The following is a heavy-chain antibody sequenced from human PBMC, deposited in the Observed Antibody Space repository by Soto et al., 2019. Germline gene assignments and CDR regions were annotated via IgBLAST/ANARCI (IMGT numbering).Heavy chain of an antibody. D-gene: IGHD6-13*01. CDR3: ARDSPGAAPGAFDI. Sequence: SETLSLTCAVSGYSISSGYYWGWIRQPPGKGLEWIGSIYHSGSTYYNPSLKSRVTISVDTSKNQFSLKLSSVTAADTAVYYCARDSPGAAPGAFDIWGQGTMVTVSS. CDR2: IYHSGST. V-gene: IGHV4-38-2*02. CDR1: GYSISSGYY. J-gene: IGHJ3*02.